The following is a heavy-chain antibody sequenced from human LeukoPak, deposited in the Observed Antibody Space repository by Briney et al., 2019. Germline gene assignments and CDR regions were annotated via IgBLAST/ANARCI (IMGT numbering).Heavy chain of an antibody. CDR3: AREWAAVWFGESIYYYGMDV. CDR1: GFTFSSYE. D-gene: IGHD3-10*01. V-gene: IGHV3-48*03. Sequence: GGSLRLSCAASGFTFSSYEMNWVRQAPGEGLEWVSYISSSGSTIYYADSAKGRFTISRDNAKNSLYLQMNSLRAEDTAVYYCAREWAAVWFGESIYYYGMDVWGKGTTVTVSS. CDR2: ISSSGSTI. J-gene: IGHJ6*04.